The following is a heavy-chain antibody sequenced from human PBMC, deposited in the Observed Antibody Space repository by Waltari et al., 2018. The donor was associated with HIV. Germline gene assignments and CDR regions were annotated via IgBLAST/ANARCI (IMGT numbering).Heavy chain of an antibody. V-gene: IGHV3-23*01. CDR1: GFRFSNYA. CDR2: VRDIGST. CDR3: AKDDRASRGLDD. J-gene: IGHJ4*02. D-gene: IGHD5-12*01. Sequence: EVQLLESGGGLVQPGGSLRLSCAASGFRFSNYAMSWVRQAPGKGLEWVAGVRDIGSTYYVDSVKCRFIISRDDSKDSLYLQMNSLRVEDTAVYYCAKDDRASRGLDDWGQGTLVTVSS.